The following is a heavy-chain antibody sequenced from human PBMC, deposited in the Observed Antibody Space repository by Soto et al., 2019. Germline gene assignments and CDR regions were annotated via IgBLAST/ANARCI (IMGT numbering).Heavy chain of an antibody. CDR3: ARDIFLDY. D-gene: IGHD3-9*01. CDR2: IYSGGST. J-gene: IGHJ4*02. Sequence: GGFLRLSCAASGFTVSSNYMSWVRQAPGKGLEWVSVIYSGGSTYYADSVKGRFTISRDNSKNTLYLQMNSLRAEDTAVYYCARDIFLDYWGQGTLVTAPQ. V-gene: IGHV3-53*01. CDR1: GFTVSSNY.